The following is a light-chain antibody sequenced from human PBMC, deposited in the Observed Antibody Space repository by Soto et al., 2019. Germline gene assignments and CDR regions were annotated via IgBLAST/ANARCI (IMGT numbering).Light chain of an antibody. CDR2: SAS. J-gene: IGKJ2*01. V-gene: IGKV1-39*01. CDR3: QQSHSTPVYT. Sequence: DIQMTQSPSSLSASVGDRVTITCRASQRIRNYLNWYQQKPGKAPKLLIYSASSLHSGVPSRFSGSGSGTDFTLTISSLQPEDFATYYCQQSHSTPVYTFGQGTKLEIK. CDR1: QRIRNY.